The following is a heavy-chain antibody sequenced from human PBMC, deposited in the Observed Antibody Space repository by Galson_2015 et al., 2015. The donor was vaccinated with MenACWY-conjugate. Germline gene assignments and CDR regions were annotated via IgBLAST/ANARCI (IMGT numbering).Heavy chain of an antibody. CDR3: ARHPPGGRGMDV. D-gene: IGHD1-26*01. CDR1: GYNFITYW. J-gene: IGHJ6*02. Sequence: QSGAEVKQPGESLTISCKASGYNFITYWIGWVRQVPGKGLEWVGLISPIDSKTRYSPAFEGRVTISADNSITTAYLQWNSLQASDTAMYYCARHPPGGRGMDVWGQGTTVTVSS. CDR2: ISPIDSKT. V-gene: IGHV5-51*01.